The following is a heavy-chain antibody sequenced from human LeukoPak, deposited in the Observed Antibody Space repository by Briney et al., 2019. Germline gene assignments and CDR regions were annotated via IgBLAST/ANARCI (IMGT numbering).Heavy chain of an antibody. J-gene: IGHJ6*03. Sequence: GASVKVSCKASGYTFTSYDINWVRQATGQGLEWMGWMNPNSGNTGYAQKFQGRVTMTRNTSISTAYMELSSLRSEDTAVYYCARRQQLVRPDYYYYYMDVWGKETTVTVS. CDR3: ARRQQLVRPDYYYYYMDV. CDR2: MNPNSGNT. CDR1: GYTFTSYD. D-gene: IGHD6-13*01. V-gene: IGHV1-8*01.